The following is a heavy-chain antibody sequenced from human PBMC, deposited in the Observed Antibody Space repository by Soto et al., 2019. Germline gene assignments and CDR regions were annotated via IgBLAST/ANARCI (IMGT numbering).Heavy chain of an antibody. CDR1: GFTFSSYS. V-gene: IGHV3-21*01. Sequence: EVQLVESGGGLVKPGGSLSLSCAASGFTFSSYSMNCLRQAPGKGLEWVSSISSSSSYIYYADSVKGRFTISRDNAKNSLYLQMNSLRAEDTAVYYCARVGSANMDVCGKGTTVTVSS. J-gene: IGHJ6*03. CDR2: ISSSSSYI. CDR3: ARVGSANMDV.